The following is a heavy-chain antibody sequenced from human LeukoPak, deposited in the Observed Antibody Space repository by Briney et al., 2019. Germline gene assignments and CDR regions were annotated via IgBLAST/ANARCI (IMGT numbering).Heavy chain of an antibody. CDR3: ARGQTMVRGVVDY. D-gene: IGHD3-10*01. CDR2: IYYSGST. CDR1: GGSISSGDYY. Sequence: SQTLSLTCTVSGGSISSGDYYWSWIRQPPGKGPEWIGYIYYSGSTYYNPSLKSRVTISVDTSKNQFSLKLSSVTAADAAVYYCARGQTMVRGVVDYWGQGTLVTVSS. J-gene: IGHJ4*02. V-gene: IGHV4-30-4*01.